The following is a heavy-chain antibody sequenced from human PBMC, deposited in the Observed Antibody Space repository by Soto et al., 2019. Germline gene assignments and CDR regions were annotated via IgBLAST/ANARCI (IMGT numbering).Heavy chain of an antibody. CDR3: AKDQPRIAAAGTHY. CDR2: ISAGGGST. V-gene: IGHV3-23*01. D-gene: IGHD6-13*01. CDR1: GFSFSSYA. J-gene: IGHJ4*02. Sequence: GGSLTLSCAASGFSFSSYAMSWVRPAPEKGLEWFSDISAGGGSTYYADPGKGRFTISRDNEKNTLYLQMHGLRAEGTAVYYCAKDQPRIAAAGTHYWGQGTLVTVSS.